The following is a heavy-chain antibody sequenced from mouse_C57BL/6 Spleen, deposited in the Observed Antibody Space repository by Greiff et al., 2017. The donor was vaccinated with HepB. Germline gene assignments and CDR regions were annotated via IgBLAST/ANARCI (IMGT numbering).Heavy chain of an antibody. J-gene: IGHJ1*03. CDR2: ISYDGSN. CDR1: GYSITSGYY. CDR3: ASYGSSYWYFDV. Sequence: EVQLQESGPGLVKPSQSLSLTCSVTGYSITSGYYWNWIRQFPGNQLEWMGYISYDGSNNYNPSLKNRISITRDTSKNQFFLKLNSVTTEDTATYYCASYGSSYWYFDVWGTGTTVTVSS. V-gene: IGHV3-6*01. D-gene: IGHD1-1*01.